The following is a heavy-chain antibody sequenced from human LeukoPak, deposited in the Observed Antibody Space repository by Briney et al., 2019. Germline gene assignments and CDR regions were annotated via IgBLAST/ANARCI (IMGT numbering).Heavy chain of an antibody. CDR3: TTVIMGTPKDDY. CDR1: GFSLINAW. Sequence: RAGGSLRLSCAASGFSLINAWMSWVRQAPGKGLEWVGRIRSEADGGTLDYAALVKGRFTISRDASKNTLYLQMNSLKTEDTAVYYCTTVIMGTPKDDYWGQGSLVTVPS. D-gene: IGHD4-23*01. CDR2: IRSEADGGTL. V-gene: IGHV3-15*01. J-gene: IGHJ4*02.